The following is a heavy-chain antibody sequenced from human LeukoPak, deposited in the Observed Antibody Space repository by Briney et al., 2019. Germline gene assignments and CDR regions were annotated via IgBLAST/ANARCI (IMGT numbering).Heavy chain of an antibody. V-gene: IGHV4-34*01. CDR2: INHSGST. CDR3: ARGLSTMIVVVIHPWAFDI. CDR1: GGSFSGYY. D-gene: IGHD3-22*01. J-gene: IGHJ3*02. Sequence: PSETLSLTCAVYGGSFSGYYWSWIRQPPGKGLEWIGEINHSGSTNYNPSLKSRVTISVDTSKNQFSLKLSSVTAADTAVYYCARGLSTMIVVVIHPWAFDIWGQGTMVTVSS.